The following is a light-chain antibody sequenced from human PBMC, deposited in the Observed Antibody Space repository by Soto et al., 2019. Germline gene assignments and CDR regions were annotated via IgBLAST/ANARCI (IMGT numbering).Light chain of an antibody. V-gene: IGKV3-15*01. CDR1: QSVASD. CDR3: QQYNKWPPIT. J-gene: IGKJ5*01. CDR2: GAS. Sequence: IVMTQSPTTLSVSPGERATLSCRASQSVASDLAWYQQKPGQAPRLLIYGASPRATGVPARFSGSGSGTEFTLTISSLQSEDFTVYYCQQYNKWPPITFGQGTRLEIK.